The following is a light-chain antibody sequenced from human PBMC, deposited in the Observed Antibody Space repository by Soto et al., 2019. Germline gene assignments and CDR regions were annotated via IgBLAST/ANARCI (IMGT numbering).Light chain of an antibody. J-gene: IGLJ1*01. V-gene: IGLV2-14*01. CDR2: DVS. CDR3: GSYTSSSTLV. CDR1: SSDVGAYNY. Sequence: ALTQPASVSGSPGQSITISCTGTSSDVGAYNYVSWYQHHPGKAPKLMIYDVSYRPSGVSDRFSGSKSGNTASLTISGLQAEDEADYYCGSYTSSSTLVFGTGTKVTVL.